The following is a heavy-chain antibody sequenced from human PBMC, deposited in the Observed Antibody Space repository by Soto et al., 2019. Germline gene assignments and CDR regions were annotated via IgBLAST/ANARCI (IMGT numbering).Heavy chain of an antibody. CDR1: GYTFTSYY. CDR3: ARKRSTSCYDY. J-gene: IGHJ4*02. D-gene: IGHD2-2*01. CDR2: INPSGGST. Sequence: ASVKVSCKASGYTFTSYYMHWVRQAPGQGLEWMGIINPSGGSTSYAQKLQGRVTMTTDTSTSTAYMELRSLRSDDTAVYYCARKRSTSCYDYWGQGTLVTVSS. V-gene: IGHV1-46*01.